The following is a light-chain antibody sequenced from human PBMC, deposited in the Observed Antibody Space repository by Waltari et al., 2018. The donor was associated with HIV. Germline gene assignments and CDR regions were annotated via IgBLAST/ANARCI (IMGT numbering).Light chain of an antibody. V-gene: IGLV2-14*01. Sequence: QSALTQPASVSGSPGQSITISCTGTSSDIGGYNFVSWYQQHPDKAPKLMIFEVRNRPSGVSDRFSGSKSGNTATLTISGLQAEDEADYDCSSYTSSPTLYVFGTGTKVTVL. CDR2: EVR. J-gene: IGLJ1*01. CDR1: SSDIGGYNF. CDR3: SSYTSSPTLYV.